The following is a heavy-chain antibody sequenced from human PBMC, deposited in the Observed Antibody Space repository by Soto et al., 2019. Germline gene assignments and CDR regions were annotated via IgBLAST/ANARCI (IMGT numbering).Heavy chain of an antibody. V-gene: IGHV3-23*01. D-gene: IGHD2-15*01. J-gene: IGHJ4*02. Sequence: EVQLLESGGGLVQPGGSLRLSCAASGFTFSSNAMSWVRQAPGKGLEWVSGISGSGGGTFYAPSVKGRFTISRDNSKNTLYLQMNSLRAEDTAVYYCAKDRVVMVDFDYWGQGTLVTVSS. CDR2: ISGSGGGT. CDR1: GFTFSSNA. CDR3: AKDRVVMVDFDY.